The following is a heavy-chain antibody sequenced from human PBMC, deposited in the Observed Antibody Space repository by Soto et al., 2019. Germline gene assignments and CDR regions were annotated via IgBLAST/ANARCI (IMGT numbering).Heavy chain of an antibody. V-gene: IGHV4-59*01. CDR3: ARDNRGAVAFSAFDI. D-gene: IGHD6-19*01. J-gene: IGHJ3*02. Sequence: QVQLQESGPGLVKPSETLSLTCTVSGGSISSYYWSWIRQPPGKGLEWIGYIYYSGSTNYNPSLKSRVTISVDTSKNQFSLKLSSVTAADTAVYYCARDNRGAVAFSAFDIWGQGTMVTVSS. CDR2: IYYSGST. CDR1: GGSISSYY.